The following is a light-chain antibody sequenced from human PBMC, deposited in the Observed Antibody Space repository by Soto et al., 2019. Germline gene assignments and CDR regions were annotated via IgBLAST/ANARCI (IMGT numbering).Light chain of an antibody. CDR2: GNS. Sequence: QSVLTQPPSVSGAPGQRVTISCTGSSSNIGTGYDVHWYQQLPGTAPKLLIYGNSNRPSRVPDRFSGSKSGTSASLAITGLQAEDEADYYCQSYDSNLSVVFGGGTKVTVL. CDR1: SSNIGTGYD. J-gene: IGLJ2*01. CDR3: QSYDSNLSVV. V-gene: IGLV1-40*01.